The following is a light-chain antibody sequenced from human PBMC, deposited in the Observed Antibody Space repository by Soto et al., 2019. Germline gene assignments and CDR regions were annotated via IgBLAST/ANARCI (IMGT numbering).Light chain of an antibody. CDR3: SSYAGSSTFYV. J-gene: IGLJ1*01. V-gene: IGLV2-23*01. Sequence: QSVLTQPASASGSPGQSITISCTGTSSDVASYNLVSWYQQLPGKAPKLMIYEGSKRPSGVSNRFSGSKSGNTASLTISGLQAEDEADYYCSSYAGSSTFYVFGTGTKVTVL. CDR1: SSDVASYNL. CDR2: EGS.